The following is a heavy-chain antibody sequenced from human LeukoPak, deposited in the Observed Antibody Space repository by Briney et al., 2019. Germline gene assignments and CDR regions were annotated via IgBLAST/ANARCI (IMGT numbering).Heavy chain of an antibody. V-gene: IGHV4-34*01. Sequence: SETLSLTCAVYGGSFSGYYWSWIRQPPGKGLEWIGEINHSGSTNYNPSLKSRVTISVDTSKNQFSLKLSSLTAADTAVYYCAGDTYGFDYWGQGTLVTVSS. CDR3: AGDTYGFDY. CDR1: GGSFSGYY. CDR2: INHSGST. J-gene: IGHJ4*02. D-gene: IGHD3-10*01.